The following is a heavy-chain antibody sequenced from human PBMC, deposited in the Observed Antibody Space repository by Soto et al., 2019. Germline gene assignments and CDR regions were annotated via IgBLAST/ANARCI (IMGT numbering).Heavy chain of an antibody. D-gene: IGHD3-3*01. CDR2: IYYSGST. V-gene: IGHV4-61*01. J-gene: IGHJ4*02. CDR1: GASVSSGTHS. CDR3: ARGDWSYFDY. Sequence: SETLSLTCTVFGASVSSGTHSWSWIRQAPGKGLEWVGYIYYSGSTNYNPSLKNRVTISVDRSKNQFSLKLSSVTAADTAAYYGARGDWSYFDYWGQGTLVTVS.